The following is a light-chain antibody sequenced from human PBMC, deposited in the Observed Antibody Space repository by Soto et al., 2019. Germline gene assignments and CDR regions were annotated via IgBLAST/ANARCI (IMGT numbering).Light chain of an antibody. J-gene: IGKJ2*01. Sequence: EIVLTQSPGTLSLSPGERATLSCRASQSISSSSLAWYQQKPGQAPRLLIYSASSRATGIPDRFSGSGSGTDFTLTISRLEPEDFAVYYCQQYDSSPVTFGQWTKLDIK. V-gene: IGKV3-20*01. CDR2: SAS. CDR3: QQYDSSPVT. CDR1: QSISSSS.